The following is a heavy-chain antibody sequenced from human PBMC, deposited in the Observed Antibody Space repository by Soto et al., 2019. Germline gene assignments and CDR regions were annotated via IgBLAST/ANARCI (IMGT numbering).Heavy chain of an antibody. V-gene: IGHV3-7*03. J-gene: IGHJ4*02. CDR3: ARYFRGSGRYFFDY. CDR2: INQDGGGT. D-gene: IGHD6-19*01. Sequence: PGGSLRLSCVASGFTFISSFMGWVRQAPGKRLEWVANINQDGGGTYYVDSVEGRFTISRDNAKDSLYLQMNSLRGEDTAVYYCARYFRGSGRYFFDYWGQGTLVTVSS. CDR1: GFTFISSF.